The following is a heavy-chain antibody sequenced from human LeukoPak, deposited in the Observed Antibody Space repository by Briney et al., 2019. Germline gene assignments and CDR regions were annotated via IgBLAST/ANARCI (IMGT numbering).Heavy chain of an antibody. D-gene: IGHD3-10*01. CDR3: ARHRQDHCYGSGSYYNAFYFDY. J-gene: IGHJ4*02. Sequence: SEALSLTCTVSGGSISSSSYYWGWIRQPPGKGLEWIGSIYYSGSTYYNPSLKSRVTISVDTSKNQFSLKLSSVTAADTAVYYCARHRQDHCYGSGSYYNAFYFDYWGQGTLVTVSS. V-gene: IGHV4-39*01. CDR1: GGSISSSSYY. CDR2: IYYSGST.